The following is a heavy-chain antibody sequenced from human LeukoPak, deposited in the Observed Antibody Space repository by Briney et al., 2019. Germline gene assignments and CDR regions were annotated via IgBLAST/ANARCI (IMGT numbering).Heavy chain of an antibody. D-gene: IGHD5-24*01. CDR3: ARESQLGVFDY. Sequence: KASETLSLTCSVSGGSVSSGGYYWHWIRQPPGKGLEWIGFIYHTGNTDYNPSLKSRVTISIDKSKNQFSLKLSSVTAADTAVYYCARESQLGVFDYWGQGTLVTVSS. V-gene: IGHV4-30-2*01. J-gene: IGHJ4*02. CDR2: IYHTGNT. CDR1: GGSVSSGGYY.